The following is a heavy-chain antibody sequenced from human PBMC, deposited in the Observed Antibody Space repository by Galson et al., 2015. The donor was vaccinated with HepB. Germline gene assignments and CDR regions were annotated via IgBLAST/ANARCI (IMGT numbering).Heavy chain of an antibody. D-gene: IGHD2-2*01. CDR1: GYTLTELS. V-gene: IGHV1-24*01. J-gene: IGHJ4*02. CDR2: FDPEDGET. CDR3: ATVPRRYCSSTSCRSLYYFDY. Sequence: SVKVSCKVSGYTLTELSMHWVRQAPGKGLEWMGGFDPEDGETIYAQKFQGRVTMTEDTSTDTAYMELSSLRSEDTAVYYCATVPRRYCSSTSCRSLYYFDYWGQVTLVTVSS.